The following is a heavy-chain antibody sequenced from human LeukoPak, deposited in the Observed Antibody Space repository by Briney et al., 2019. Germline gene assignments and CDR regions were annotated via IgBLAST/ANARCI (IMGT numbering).Heavy chain of an antibody. V-gene: IGHV3-69-1*01. CDR3: ARERIEWLVLHDAFDI. D-gene: IGHD5-12*01. CDR2: ISSRGTT. Sequence: GGSLRLSCAGSGFNFIDYNMNWVRQAPGKGLEWISYISSRGTTYYADSVKGRFTISRDNARNSLYLQGDSLTAADTAVYYCARERIEWLVLHDAFDIWGQGTMVTVSS. J-gene: IGHJ3*02. CDR1: GFNFIDYN.